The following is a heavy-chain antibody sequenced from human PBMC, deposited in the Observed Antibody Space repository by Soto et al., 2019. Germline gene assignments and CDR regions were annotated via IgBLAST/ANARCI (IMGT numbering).Heavy chain of an antibody. J-gene: IGHJ4*02. CDR2: MNPNTGNS. V-gene: IGHV1-8*01. CDR1: GYTFTSYD. D-gene: IGHD1-1*01. CDR3: ARRAETNGWNGFGADKYYFDF. Sequence: ASVKVSCKASGYTFTSYDIYWVRQATGQGLEWMGWMNPNTGNSGYAQNFQGRVTMTSDTSISTAHMELSSLRSEDTAVYYCARRAETNGWNGFGADKYYFDFWGQGTLVTVSS.